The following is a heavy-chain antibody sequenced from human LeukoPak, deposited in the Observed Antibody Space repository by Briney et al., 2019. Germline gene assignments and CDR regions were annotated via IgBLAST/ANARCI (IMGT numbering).Heavy chain of an antibody. CDR2: ISYTGGST. J-gene: IGHJ6*03. D-gene: IGHD3-3*01. Sequence: GGSLRLSCAASGFTFSSYAMSWVRQAPGKGLEWVSTISYTGGSTYFADSVKGRFTISRDNSKNTLYLQMNSLRAEDTAVYYCAKDYERFYYYMDVWGKGTTVTVSS. V-gene: IGHV3-23*01. CDR3: AKDYERFYYYMDV. CDR1: GFTFSSYA.